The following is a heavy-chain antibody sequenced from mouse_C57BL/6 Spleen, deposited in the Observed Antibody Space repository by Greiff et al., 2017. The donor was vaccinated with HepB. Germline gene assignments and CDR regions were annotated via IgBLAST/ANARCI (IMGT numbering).Heavy chain of an antibody. J-gene: IGHJ2*01. CDR2: IYPGDGDT. CDR3: ARGLGHGYYFDY. Sequence: VQLVESGPELVKPGASVKISCKASGYAFSSSWMNWVKQRPGKGLEWIGRIYPGDGDTNYNGKFKGKATLTADKSSSTAYMQLSSLTSEDSAVYFCARGLGHGYYFDYWGQGTTLTVSS. V-gene: IGHV1-82*01. D-gene: IGHD4-1*01. CDR1: GYAFSSSW.